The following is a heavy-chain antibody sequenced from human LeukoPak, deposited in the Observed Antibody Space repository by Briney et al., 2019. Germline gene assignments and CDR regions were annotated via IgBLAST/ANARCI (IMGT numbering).Heavy chain of an antibody. V-gene: IGHV1-69*13. CDR2: IIPIFGTA. Sequence: ASVKVSCKASGGTFSSYAISWVRQAPGQGLEWMGGIIPIFGTANYAQKFQGRVTITADESTSTAYMELSSLRSEDTAVYYCATERDCSSTSCYGGGGFDYWGQGTLVTVSS. D-gene: IGHD2-2*01. CDR3: ATERDCSSTSCYGGGGFDY. J-gene: IGHJ4*02. CDR1: GGTFSSYA.